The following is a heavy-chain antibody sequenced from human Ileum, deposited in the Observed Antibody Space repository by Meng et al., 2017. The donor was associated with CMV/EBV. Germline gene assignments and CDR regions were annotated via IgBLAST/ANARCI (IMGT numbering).Heavy chain of an antibody. CDR2: ISYDGSNK. Sequence: GGSLRLSCAASTFTLNNYGMNWVRQAPGKGLEWVAVISYDGSNKYYADSVKGRFTISRDNSKNTLYLQMNSLRAEDTAVYYCARGDPRKYYFDYWGQGTLVTVSS. V-gene: IGHV3-30*03. CDR1: TFTLNNYG. CDR3: ARGDPRKYYFDY. J-gene: IGHJ4*02.